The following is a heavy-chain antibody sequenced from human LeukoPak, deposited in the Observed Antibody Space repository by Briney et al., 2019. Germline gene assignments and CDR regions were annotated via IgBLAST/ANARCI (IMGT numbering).Heavy chain of an antibody. D-gene: IGHD4-23*01. CDR2: IIPIFGTA. CDR3: ARHDYGGNSDAGYN. V-gene: IGHV1-69*13. Sequence: VKVSCKASGGTFSSYAISWVRQAPGQGLEWMGRIIPIFGTANYAQKFQGRVTITTDESTSTAYMELSSLRSEDTAVYYCARHDYGGNSDAGYNWGQGTLVTVSS. J-gene: IGHJ4*02. CDR1: GGTFSSYA.